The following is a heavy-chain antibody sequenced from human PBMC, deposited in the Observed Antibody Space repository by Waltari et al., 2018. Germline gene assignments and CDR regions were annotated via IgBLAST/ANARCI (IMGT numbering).Heavy chain of an antibody. J-gene: IGHJ6*02. CDR3: ARVGWLRGFGYYYYGMDV. D-gene: IGHD5-12*01. V-gene: IGHV4-59*01. Sequence: QVQLQESGPGLVKPSETLSLTCTVSGGSISSYYWSWIRQPPGKGREWIGYIHYSSSTNYNAALKSRVTITVDTSTNQFSLKLSSVTAADTAVYYCARVGWLRGFGYYYYGMDVWGQGTTVTVSS. CDR1: GGSISSYY. CDR2: IHYSSST.